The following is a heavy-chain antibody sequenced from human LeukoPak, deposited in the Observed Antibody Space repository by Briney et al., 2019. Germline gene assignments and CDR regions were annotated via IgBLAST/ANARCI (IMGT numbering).Heavy chain of an antibody. CDR1: GFTFSTYS. CDR3: ARDPQYCSGGSCYSFDY. Sequence: GRCLRLSCAASGFTFSTYSMSWVRQAPGKGLEWVSSIISSSRYIYYADSVKGRFTISRDNAKNSLYLQMNSLRAEDTAVYYCARDPQYCSGGSCYSFDYWGQGTLVTVSS. J-gene: IGHJ4*02. D-gene: IGHD2-15*01. CDR2: IISSSRYI. V-gene: IGHV3-21*01.